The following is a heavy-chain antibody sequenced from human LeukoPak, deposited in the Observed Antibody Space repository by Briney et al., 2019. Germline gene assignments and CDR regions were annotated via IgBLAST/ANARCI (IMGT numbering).Heavy chain of an antibody. CDR2: LKNRIDGGTA. D-gene: IGHD3-22*01. CDR1: GFTFTNAW. Sequence: GGSLRLSCAASGFTFTNAWMSWVRQAPGKGLEWVGRLKNRIDGGTAEYAAPVKGRFTISRDDSKNTLYLQMNSLKTEDTAVYYCATDEVDTYYYETSAYYRFDYWGQGTLVTVSS. J-gene: IGHJ4*02. CDR3: ATDEVDTYYYETSAYYRFDY. V-gene: IGHV3-15*01.